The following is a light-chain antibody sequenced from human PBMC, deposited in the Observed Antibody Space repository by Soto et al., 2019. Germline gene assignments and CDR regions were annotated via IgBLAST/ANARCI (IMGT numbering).Light chain of an antibody. Sequence: QSVVTQPASVSGSPGQSITISCTGTSSDVGGYNYVSWYQQHPGKAPKLMIYDVSNRPSGVSNRFSGSKSGNTASLTISGLQAEDEADYYCSSYTSSSTLGVFGNGTKVTVL. CDR3: SSYTSSSTLGV. CDR1: SSDVGGYNY. CDR2: DVS. J-gene: IGLJ1*01. V-gene: IGLV2-14*01.